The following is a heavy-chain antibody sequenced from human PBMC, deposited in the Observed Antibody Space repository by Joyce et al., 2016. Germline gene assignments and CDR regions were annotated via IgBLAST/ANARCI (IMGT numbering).Heavy chain of an antibody. CDR2: FYYSGST. J-gene: IGHJ4*02. Sequence: QLQLQESGPGLVKPSETLSLTCTVSVGSISSSNYYWGWIRQPPGKGLEWVGNFYYSGSTFYNPSLKSRVSISVDTSKNQFSLKLSSVTAADTAVYYCASWRILITFGGVLDWGQGTLVTVSS. D-gene: IGHD3-16*01. V-gene: IGHV4-39*07. CDR1: VGSISSSNYY. CDR3: ASWRILITFGGVLD.